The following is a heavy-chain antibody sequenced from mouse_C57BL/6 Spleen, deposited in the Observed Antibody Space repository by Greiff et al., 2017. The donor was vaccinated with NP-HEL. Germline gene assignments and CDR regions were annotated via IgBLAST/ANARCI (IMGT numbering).Heavy chain of an antibody. J-gene: IGHJ2*01. CDR1: GYAFTNYL. V-gene: IGHV1-54*01. Sequence: VQLQQSGAELVRPGTSVKVSCKASGYAFTNYLIEWVKQRPGQGLEWSGVINPGSGGTNYNEKFKGKATLTADKSSSTAYMQLSSLTSEDSAVYFCARSGDGGGSFDYWGQGTTLTVSS. D-gene: IGHD3-1*01. CDR2: INPGSGGT. CDR3: ARSGDGGGSFDY.